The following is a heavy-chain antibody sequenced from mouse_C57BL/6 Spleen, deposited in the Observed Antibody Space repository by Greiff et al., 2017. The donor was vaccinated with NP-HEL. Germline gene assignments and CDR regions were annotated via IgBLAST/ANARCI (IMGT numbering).Heavy chain of an antibody. D-gene: IGHD2-4*01. CDR2: IRYDGSN. Sequence: EVKLMESGPGLVKPSQSLSLSCSVTGYSITSGYYWNWIRQFPGNQLEWMGYIRYDGSNNYNPSFKNRLSITRDASKNQFCLKLNSGTTEDTATYYCARAGAYDYDVWFAYWGQGTLVTVSA. CDR1: GYSITSGYY. CDR3: ARAGAYDYDVWFAY. V-gene: IGHV3-6*01. J-gene: IGHJ3*01.